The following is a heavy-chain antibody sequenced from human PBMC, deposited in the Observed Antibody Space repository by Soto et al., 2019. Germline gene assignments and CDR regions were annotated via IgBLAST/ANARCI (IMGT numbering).Heavy chain of an antibody. J-gene: IGHJ6*02. D-gene: IGHD1-20*01. V-gene: IGHV4-59*01. CDR2: IYYSGIT. CDR1: GGSISSYY. Sequence: QVQLQESGPGLVKPSETLSLTCTVSGGSISSYYWSWIRQPPGKGLEWIGYIYYSGITNYNPSLNGRVTRSVDPSKNQCSLKLSSVTAADTAVYYCARYKSNYYYGMDVWGQGTTVTVSS. CDR3: ARYKSNYYYGMDV.